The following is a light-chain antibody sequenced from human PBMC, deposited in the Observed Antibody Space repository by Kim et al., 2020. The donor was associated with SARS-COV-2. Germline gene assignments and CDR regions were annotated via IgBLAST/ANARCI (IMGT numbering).Light chain of an antibody. CDR3: QHSNNWPPGRT. V-gene: IGKV3-15*01. CDR1: QSVSSN. J-gene: IGKJ1*01. Sequence: EIVMTQSPATLSVSPGERATPSSTPPQSVSSNLAWYQQKPGQAPRLLIYGASTRATGIPARFSGSGSGTEFTLTISSLQSEDFAVYYCQHSNNWPPGRTFGQGTKVDIK. CDR2: GAS.